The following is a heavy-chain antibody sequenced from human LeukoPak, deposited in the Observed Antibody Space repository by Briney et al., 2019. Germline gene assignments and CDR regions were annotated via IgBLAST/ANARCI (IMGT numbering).Heavy chain of an antibody. V-gene: IGHV3-53*01. Sequence: GGSLRLSCAASGFTVSSNYMSWVRQAPGKGPEWVSVIYSGGSTNYADSVKGRFTISRDNSKNTLYLQMNSLRVEDTAVYYCVRGGFDYWGQGTLVTVSS. J-gene: IGHJ4*02. CDR1: GFTVSSNY. CDR2: IYSGGST. CDR3: VRGGFDY.